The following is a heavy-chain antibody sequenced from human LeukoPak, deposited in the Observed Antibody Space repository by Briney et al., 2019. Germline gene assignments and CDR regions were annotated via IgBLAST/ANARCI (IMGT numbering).Heavy chain of an antibody. Sequence: GGSLRLSCAASGFTFNSHAMTWVRQAPGKGLKWVSGISGSGGTTYYADSVKGRFTISRDNFNNTLYLQMNSMRVEDTALYFCAKGVVDYYDSSGYYPSDLWGQGTLVTVSS. V-gene: IGHV3-23*01. J-gene: IGHJ5*02. CDR2: ISGSGGTT. CDR3: AKGVVDYYDSSGYYPSDL. D-gene: IGHD3-22*01. CDR1: GFTFNSHA.